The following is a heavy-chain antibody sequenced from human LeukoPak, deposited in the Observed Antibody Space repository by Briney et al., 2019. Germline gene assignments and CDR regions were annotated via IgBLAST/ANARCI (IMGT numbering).Heavy chain of an antibody. J-gene: IGHJ3*02. CDR2: ISAYNGNT. CDR3: ASRNRYSSGYYDAFDI. V-gene: IGHV1-18*01. CDR1: GYTFTSYA. D-gene: IGHD3-22*01. Sequence: GASVKVSCKASGYTFTSYAMHWVRQAPGQRLEWMGWISAYNGNTNYAQKLQGRVTMTTDTSTSTAYMELRSLRSDDTAVYYCASRNRYSSGYYDAFDIWGQGTMVTVSS.